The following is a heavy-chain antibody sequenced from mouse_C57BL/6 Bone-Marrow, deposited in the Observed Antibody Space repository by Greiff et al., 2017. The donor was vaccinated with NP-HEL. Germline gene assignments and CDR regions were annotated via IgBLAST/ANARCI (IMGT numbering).Heavy chain of an antibody. CDR1: GFTFSDYG. V-gene: IGHV5-17*01. D-gene: IGHD2-12*01. CDR2: ISSGSGSI. CDR3: ATVLLYAMDY. J-gene: IGHJ4*01. Sequence: EVHLVESGGGLVKPGGSLKLSCAASGFTFSDYGMNWVRQAPEKGLEWVAYISSGSGSISYDDTVKGRFTILRDNAKNTLFLQMTSLRSEDTAMYYCATVLLYAMDYWGQGTSVTVSS.